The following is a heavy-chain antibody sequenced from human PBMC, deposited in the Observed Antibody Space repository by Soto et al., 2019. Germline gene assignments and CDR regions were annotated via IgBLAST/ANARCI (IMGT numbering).Heavy chain of an antibody. CDR2: AYYRSRWHY. CDR1: GDSVSNNGAT. CDR3: ARDPPDFTSGFDS. V-gene: IGHV6-1*01. J-gene: IGHJ4*02. D-gene: IGHD1-26*01. Sequence: SQTLSLTCAICGDSVSNNGATWNWIRQSPSRGLEWLGRAYYRSRWHYDYATSVRSRITINPDTSKNQFSLQLSSVTPEDTAVYYCARDPPDFTSGFDSCGQGALVTVSS.